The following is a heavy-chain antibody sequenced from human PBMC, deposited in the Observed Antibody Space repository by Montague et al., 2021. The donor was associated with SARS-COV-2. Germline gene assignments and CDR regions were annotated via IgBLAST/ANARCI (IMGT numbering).Heavy chain of an antibody. CDR2: TYYRSKWYN. Sequence: CAISGDSVSSHSATWNWVRQPPSRGLEWLGRTYYRSKWYNDYAVSVRGRVTINPDTSKSQFSLQLNSVTPEDTAIYYCTSGREGNYNVMDAWGQGTTVTVSS. V-gene: IGHV6-1*01. CDR3: TSGREGNYNVMDA. J-gene: IGHJ6*02. D-gene: IGHD1-1*01. CDR1: GDSVSSHSAT.